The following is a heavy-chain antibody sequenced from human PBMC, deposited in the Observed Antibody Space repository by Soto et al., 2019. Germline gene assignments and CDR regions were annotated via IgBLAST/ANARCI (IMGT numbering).Heavy chain of an antibody. CDR2: INTDGSGT. CDR3: ARDAGDIVVVVAATYFDY. D-gene: IGHD2-15*01. J-gene: IGHJ4*02. CDR1: GFPFSSDW. Sequence: PGGSLRLSCAASGFPFSSDWLHWVRQAPGKGLEWVSRINTDGSGTSYADSVKGRFTISRDNAKNTLYLQMNSLRSDDTAVYYCARDAGDIVVVVAATYFDYWGQGTLVTVSS. V-gene: IGHV3-74*01.